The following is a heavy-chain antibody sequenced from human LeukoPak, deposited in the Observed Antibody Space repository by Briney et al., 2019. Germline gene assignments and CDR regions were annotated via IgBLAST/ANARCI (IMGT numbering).Heavy chain of an antibody. J-gene: IGHJ6*02. CDR2: ISSSSSYI. D-gene: IGHD3-10*01. CDR3: ARRLWFGDPYYYGMDV. CDR1: GFTFSSYS. Sequence: GGSLRLSCAASGFTFSSYSMNWVRQAPGKGLEWVSSISSSSSYIYYADSVKGRFNISRDNAKNSLYLQMNSLRAEDTAVYYCARRLWFGDPYYYGMDVWGQGSTLPVSS. V-gene: IGHV3-21*01.